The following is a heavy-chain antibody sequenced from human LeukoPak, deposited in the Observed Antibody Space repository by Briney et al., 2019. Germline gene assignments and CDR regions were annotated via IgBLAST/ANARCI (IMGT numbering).Heavy chain of an antibody. CDR1: GSRFTSYW. V-gene: IGHV5-51*01. J-gene: IGHJ4*02. CDR3: ARVDTAMGFDY. D-gene: IGHD5-18*01. CDR2: IYPGDSDT. Sequence: GASLKISCKGSGSRFTSYWIGWVRQMPGKGLEWMGIIYPGDSDTRYSPSFQGQVTISADKSISTAYLQWSSLKASDTAMYYCARVDTAMGFDYWGQGTLVTVSS.